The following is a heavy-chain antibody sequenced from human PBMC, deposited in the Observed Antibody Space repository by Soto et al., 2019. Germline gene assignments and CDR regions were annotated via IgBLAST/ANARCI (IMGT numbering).Heavy chain of an antibody. CDR3: ARGRHRTPDD. J-gene: IGHJ4*02. V-gene: IGHV1-18*04. D-gene: IGHD2-2*01. CDR2: IRGYNGDT. CDR1: GYTFINFG. Sequence: ASEEVSCKTSGYTFINFGITWVRQAPGQGLEWVGKIRGYNGDTNYAPKLQGRVTMTTDTSTSTAYLELRTLRSDDTAVYYCARGRHRTPDDWGQGTLVTDS.